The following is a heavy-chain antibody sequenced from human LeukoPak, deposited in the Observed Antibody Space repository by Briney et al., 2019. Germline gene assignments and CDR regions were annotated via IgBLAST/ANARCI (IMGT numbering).Heavy chain of an antibody. J-gene: IGHJ6*02. D-gene: IGHD3-3*01. CDR1: GFTFSSYW. Sequence: GGSLRLSCAASGFTFSSYWMHWVRQAPGKGLVWVSRINSDGSSTSYADSVKGRFTISRDNAKNTLYLQTNSLRAEDTAVYYCARGGSRYYDLRMVWGQGTTVTVSS. CDR3: ARGGSRYYDLRMV. CDR2: INSDGSST. V-gene: IGHV3-74*01.